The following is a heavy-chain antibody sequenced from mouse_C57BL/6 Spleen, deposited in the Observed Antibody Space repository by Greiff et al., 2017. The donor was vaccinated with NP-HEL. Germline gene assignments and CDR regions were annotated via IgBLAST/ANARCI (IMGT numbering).Heavy chain of an antibody. V-gene: IGHV1-52*01. Sequence: QVQLQQPGAELVRPGSSVKLSCKASGYTFTSYWMHWVKQRPIQGLEWIGNIDPSDSETHYNQKFKDKATLTVDKSSSTAYMQLSSLTSEDSAVYYCARAHYGNHAMDYWGQGTSVTVSS. D-gene: IGHD2-1*01. CDR3: ARAHYGNHAMDY. CDR2: IDPSDSET. CDR1: GYTFTSYW. J-gene: IGHJ4*01.